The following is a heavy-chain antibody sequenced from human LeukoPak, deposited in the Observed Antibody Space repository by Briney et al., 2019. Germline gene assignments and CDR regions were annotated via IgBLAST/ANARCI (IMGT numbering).Heavy chain of an antibody. CDR3: ARGYYYDSSGYYYAPSLMVDY. V-gene: IGHV1-18*04. CDR1: GYTFTTYY. Sequence: GASVKLSCKASGYTFTTYYMHWVRQAPGQGLEWMGWISAYNGNTNYAQKLQGRVTMTTDTSTSTAYMELRSLRSDDTAVYYCARGYYYDSSGYYYAPSLMVDYWGQGTLVTVSS. D-gene: IGHD3-22*01. J-gene: IGHJ4*02. CDR2: ISAYNGNT.